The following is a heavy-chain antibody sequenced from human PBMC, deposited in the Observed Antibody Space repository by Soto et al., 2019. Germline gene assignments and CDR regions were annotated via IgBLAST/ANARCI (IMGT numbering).Heavy chain of an antibody. V-gene: IGHV3-33*01. CDR2: IWYDGTTK. D-gene: IGHD3-10*01. CDR1: GFAFHRYG. Sequence: QVQLVESGGGVVQPGRSLRLSCAASGFAFHRYGIHWVRQAPGKGLEWVADIWYDGTTKYYADSVKGRFTVSRDDSENTGYTQMDGPGAGDTAVYYCARDGSGGDWRFFDYWGQGTLVTVSS. CDR3: ARDGSGGDWRFFDY. J-gene: IGHJ4*02.